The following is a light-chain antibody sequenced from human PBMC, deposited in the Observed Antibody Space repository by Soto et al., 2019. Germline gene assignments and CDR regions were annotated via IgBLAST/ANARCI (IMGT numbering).Light chain of an antibody. V-gene: IGKV1-5*01. CDR2: DAS. CDR1: QSISYW. Sequence: DIQMTQSPSTLSAFVGDRVTITCRASQSISYWLAWYQQKPGKAPKLLIYDASSLESGVPSRFSGSGSGTEFTLTISSLQPDDFATYYCQHYNSYSEAFGQGTKVDIK. CDR3: QHYNSYSEA. J-gene: IGKJ1*01.